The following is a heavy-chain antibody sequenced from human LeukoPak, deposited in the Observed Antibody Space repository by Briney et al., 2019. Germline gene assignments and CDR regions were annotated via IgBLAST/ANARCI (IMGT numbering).Heavy chain of an antibody. CDR3: AEGDIVVVVAASLFDY. V-gene: IGHV3-23*01. CDR1: GFTFSSYA. D-gene: IGHD2-15*01. CDR2: ISGSGGST. J-gene: IGHJ4*02. Sequence: GGSLRLSCAASGFTFSSYAMSWVRQAPGKGLEWVSAISGSGGSTYYADSVKGRFTISRANPKNTLYLQMNSLRAEAPAVYYCAEGDIVVVVAASLFDYWGQGTLVTVSS.